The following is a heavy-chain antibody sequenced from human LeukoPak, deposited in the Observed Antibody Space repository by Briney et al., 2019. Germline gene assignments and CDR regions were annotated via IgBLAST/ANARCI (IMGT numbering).Heavy chain of an antibody. V-gene: IGHV5-51*01. D-gene: IGHD1-26*01. CDR2: IYPGDSDT. J-gene: IGHJ3*02. CDR3: ARHLRSLDAFDI. CDR1: GYSFTSYW. Sequence: GESLKISCKGSGYSFTSYWIGWVRQMPGKGLEWMGIIYPGDSDTRYNPSFQGQVTISADKSISTPYLQWRSLKASDTAMYYCARHLRSLDAFDIWGQGTMVTVSS.